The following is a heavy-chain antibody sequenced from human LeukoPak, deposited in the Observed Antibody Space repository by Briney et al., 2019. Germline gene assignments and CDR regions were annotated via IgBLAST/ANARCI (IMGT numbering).Heavy chain of an antibody. CDR2: INPNSGGT. CDR3: ARLGCSSTSCYSFDY. V-gene: IGHV1-2*06. D-gene: IGHD2-2*01. CDR1: GYTFTGYY. Sequence: ASVKVSCKTSGYTFTGYYMHWVRQAPGQGLEWMGRINPNSGGTNYAQKFQGRVTMTRDTSISTAYMELSGLRSDDTAVYCCARLGCSSTSCYSFDYWGQGTLVTVSS. J-gene: IGHJ4*02.